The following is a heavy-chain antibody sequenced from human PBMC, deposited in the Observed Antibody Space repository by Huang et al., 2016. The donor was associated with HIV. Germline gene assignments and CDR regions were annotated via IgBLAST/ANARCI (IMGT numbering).Heavy chain of an antibody. V-gene: IGHV3-74*01. D-gene: IGHD2-15*01. CDR1: GFKFSTYC. CDR3: ARAGGFEI. Sequence: EEHLVESGGGLVQPGGSLRLSCEASGFKFSTYCMQWVRQAPWKGVMWVSRMTIDGRTTDYADSVKGRFTISIDNAKNTLYLQMSSLTAEDTAIYYCARAGGFEIWGQGTVVTVSS. J-gene: IGHJ3*02. CDR2: MTIDGRTT.